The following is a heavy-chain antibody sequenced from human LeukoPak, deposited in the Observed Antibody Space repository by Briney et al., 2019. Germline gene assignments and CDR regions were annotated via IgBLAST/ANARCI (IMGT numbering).Heavy chain of an antibody. CDR1: GFTFDYSA. D-gene: IGHD3-22*01. J-gene: IGHJ4*02. V-gene: IGHV3-23*01. CDR2: INTGDIT. CDR3: AKHSYDSSGYYSIDY. Sequence: GGSLRLSCAASGFTFDYSAMTWVRQAPEKGLEWVSTINTGDITFYANSVKGRFTISRDNSKNALFLQMNSLRAEDTAIYYCAKHSYDSSGYYSIDYWGQGTLVTVFS.